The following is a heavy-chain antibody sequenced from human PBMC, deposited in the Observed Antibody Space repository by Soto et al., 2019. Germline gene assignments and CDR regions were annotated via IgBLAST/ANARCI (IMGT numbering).Heavy chain of an antibody. Sequence: GASVKVSCKVFGYTLNDLSIHWVRQAPGKGLEWMGGFDPEHGEAVYAQKFQGRVTMTEETSTDTAYMEVSNLGSEDTAVYYCVKGGSRGRYYYYYGMDVWGQGTTVTVSS. V-gene: IGHV1-24*01. CDR1: GYTLNDLS. CDR3: VKGGSRGRYYYYYGMDV. D-gene: IGHD1-26*01. CDR2: FDPEHGEA. J-gene: IGHJ6*02.